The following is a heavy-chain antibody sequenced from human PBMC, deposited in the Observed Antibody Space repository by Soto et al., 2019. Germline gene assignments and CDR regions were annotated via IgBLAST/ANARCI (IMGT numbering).Heavy chain of an antibody. CDR3: ARDRQVLNWFDP. Sequence: SVKVSCKASGGTFSSYAISWVRQAPGQGLEWMGGIIPIFGTANYAQKFQGRVTITADESTSTAYMELSSLRSEDTAVYYCARDRQVLNWFDPWGQGTLVTVSS. J-gene: IGHJ5*02. V-gene: IGHV1-69*13. CDR2: IIPIFGTA. CDR1: GGTFSSYA.